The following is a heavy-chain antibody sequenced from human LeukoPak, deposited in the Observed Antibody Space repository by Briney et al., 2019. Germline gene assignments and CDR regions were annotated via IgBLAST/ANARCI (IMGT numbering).Heavy chain of an antibody. CDR3: ARDRSGSYFDY. Sequence: ASVKVSCKASGGTFSSYAISWVRQAPGQGLEWMGRIIPILGIENYAQKFQGRVTITADKSTSTAYMELSSLRSEDTAVYYCARDRSGSYFDYWGQGTLVTVSS. D-gene: IGHD1-26*01. CDR1: GGTFSSYA. V-gene: IGHV1-69*04. J-gene: IGHJ4*02. CDR2: IIPILGIE.